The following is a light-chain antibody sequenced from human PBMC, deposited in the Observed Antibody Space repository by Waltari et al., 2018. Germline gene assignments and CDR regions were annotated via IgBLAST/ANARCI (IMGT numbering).Light chain of an antibody. CDR1: ASNIGNNV. V-gene: IGLV1-44*01. Sequence: QSVLTQPPSASGTPGQGVTISCSGGASNIGNNVVNWYQQVPGKAPKLLIYRSDRRPAGVPDRFSGSTSGTSSSLAISGLQSEDEADYYCAAWDDSLNGRWVFGGGTKVTVL. CDR2: RSD. CDR3: AAWDDSLNGRWV. J-gene: IGLJ3*02.